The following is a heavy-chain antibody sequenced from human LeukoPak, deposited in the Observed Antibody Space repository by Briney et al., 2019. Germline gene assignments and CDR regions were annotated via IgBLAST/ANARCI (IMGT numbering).Heavy chain of an antibody. V-gene: IGHV3-73*01. CDR3: TSQGVIDY. Sequence: GGSLKLSCAASGFTFSGSAMHWVRQASGQGLEWVGRIRSKAYSYATAYAASVKGRFTISRDDSKNTAYLQMNSLKTEDTAVYYCTSQGVIDYWGQGTLVTVSS. CDR2: IRSKAYSYAT. CDR1: GFTFSGSA. D-gene: IGHD3-16*01. J-gene: IGHJ4*02.